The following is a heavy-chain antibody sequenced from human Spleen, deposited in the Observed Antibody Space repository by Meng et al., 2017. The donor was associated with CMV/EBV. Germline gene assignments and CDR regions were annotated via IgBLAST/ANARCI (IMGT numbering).Heavy chain of an antibody. V-gene: IGHV3-21*01. CDR3: ARDLLDVVRAPLDWSDP. J-gene: IGHJ5*02. CDR1: LPFSSYG. CDR2: ISSSTTYI. D-gene: IGHD3-10*01. Sequence: LPFSSYGMKWVRQAPGKGLEWISSISSSTTYIWYADSVKGRFTISRDNAKNSLYLQMNSLRAEDTAVYYCARDLLDVVRAPLDWSDPWGQGTLVTVSS.